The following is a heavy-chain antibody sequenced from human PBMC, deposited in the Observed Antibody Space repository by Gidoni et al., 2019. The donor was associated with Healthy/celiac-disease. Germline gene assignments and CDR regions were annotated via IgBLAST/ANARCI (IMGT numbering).Heavy chain of an antibody. CDR2: IYYSGST. CDR3: ARRNTIFGVVIHSNWFDP. D-gene: IGHD3-3*01. CDR1: GGSIRSGGYY. V-gene: IGHV4-31*03. Sequence: QVQLQESGPGLVKPSQTLSITCTVSGGSIRSGGYYWSWIRQPPGKGMEWIGYIYYSGSTYYNPSLKSRVTISVDTSKNQFSLRLSSVTAADTAVYYCARRNTIFGVVIHSNWFDPWGQGTLVTVSS. J-gene: IGHJ5*02.